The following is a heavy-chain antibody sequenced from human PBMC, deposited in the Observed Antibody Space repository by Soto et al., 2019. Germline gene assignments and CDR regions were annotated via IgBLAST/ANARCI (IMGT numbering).Heavy chain of an antibody. CDR1: GDSVSSNSAA. J-gene: IGHJ4*02. CDR2: TYYRSKWYN. Sequence: SQTLSLTCAISGDSVSSNSAAWNWIRQSPSRGLEWLGRTYYRSKWYNDYAASVKSRITINPDTSKNHFSLQLRSVTPEDTALYYCARLAPGGSGGGGDYWGQGTLVTV. V-gene: IGHV6-1*01. D-gene: IGHD6-19*01. CDR3: ARLAPGGSGGGGDY.